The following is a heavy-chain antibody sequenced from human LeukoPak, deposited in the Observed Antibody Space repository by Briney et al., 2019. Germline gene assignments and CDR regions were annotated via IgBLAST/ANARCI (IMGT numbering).Heavy chain of an antibody. CDR3: AKEFDFWRTIPDY. CDR1: GFTFSSYS. J-gene: IGHJ4*02. V-gene: IGHV3-30*18. Sequence: GGSLRLSCAASGFTFSSYSMHWVRQAPGKGLEWVAVISYDGSNKYYADSVKGRFTISRDNSKNTLYLQMNSLRAEDTAVYYCAKEFDFWRTIPDYWGQGTLVTVSS. CDR2: ISYDGSNK. D-gene: IGHD3-3*01.